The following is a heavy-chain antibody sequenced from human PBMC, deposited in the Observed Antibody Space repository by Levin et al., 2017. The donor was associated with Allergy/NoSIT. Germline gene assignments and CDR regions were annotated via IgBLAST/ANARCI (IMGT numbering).Heavy chain of an antibody. Sequence: SQTLSLTCIVSGGSIPTRSYYWGWVRQPPGMGLEWIGTIYNSADTLYNPSLQSRATISVDTSKNEFSLKLRSVTAADSAVYYCARSGIGVAATDSWGQGTLVTVSS. V-gene: IGHV4-39*01. CDR2: IYNSADT. CDR3: ARSGIGVAATDS. CDR1: GGSIPTRSYY. J-gene: IGHJ4*02. D-gene: IGHD6-19*01.